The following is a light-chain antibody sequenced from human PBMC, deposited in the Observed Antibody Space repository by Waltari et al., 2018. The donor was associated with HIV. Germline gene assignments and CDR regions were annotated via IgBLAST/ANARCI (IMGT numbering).Light chain of an antibody. CDR3: MQALQTPYT. Sequence: VMTQSPLSLLVAPGEPAAISCSSRQSLLPSNVYNYLEWYLQKPGQSPQLLIYLGSNRASGVPDRFSGSGSGTDFTLKISRVEAEDVGVYYCMQALQTPYTFGQGTKLEIK. CDR1: QSLLPSNVYNY. J-gene: IGKJ2*01. V-gene: IGKV2-28*01. CDR2: LGS.